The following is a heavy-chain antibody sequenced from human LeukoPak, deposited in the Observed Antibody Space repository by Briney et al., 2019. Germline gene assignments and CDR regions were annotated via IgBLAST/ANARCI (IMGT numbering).Heavy chain of an antibody. Sequence: SETLSLTCTVSGGSISSYYWSWIRQPPGKGLEWIGYIYYSGSTNYNPSLESRVTISVDASKNQFSLKLSSVTAADTAVYYCARAGSGGVGYYYGMDVWGQGTTVTVSS. D-gene: IGHD2-15*01. J-gene: IGHJ6*02. CDR2: IYYSGST. CDR1: GGSISSYY. CDR3: ARAGSGGVGYYYGMDV. V-gene: IGHV4-59*08.